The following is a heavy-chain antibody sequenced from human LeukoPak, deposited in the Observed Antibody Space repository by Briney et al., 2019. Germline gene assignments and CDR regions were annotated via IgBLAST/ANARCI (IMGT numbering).Heavy chain of an antibody. Sequence: GSLRLSCAASGFTFSSYAMTWVRQAPGKGLEWVSAITGSGDSAYYSDSVKGRFTISRGQSKSTVYLQMTSLRAEDTAVFYCAKGTTDYGASDPLDFWGQGTLVTVSS. CDR1: GFTFSSYA. J-gene: IGHJ4*02. V-gene: IGHV3-23*01. D-gene: IGHD4/OR15-4a*01. CDR3: AKGTTDYGASDPLDF. CDR2: ITGSGDSA.